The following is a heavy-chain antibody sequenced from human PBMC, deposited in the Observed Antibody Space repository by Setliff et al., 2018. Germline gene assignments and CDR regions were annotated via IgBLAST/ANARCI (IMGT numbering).Heavy chain of an antibody. V-gene: IGHV1-2*02. CDR1: GYTFTTYG. Sequence: GASVKVSCKASGYTFTTYGVAWVRQAPGQGLEWVGWIDPKSGRTKYAVKFQGRVTMTRDTSSSTIYMEVNSLTSDDTAVYFCAKQGDLAFDYWGQGTQVTVSS. CDR2: IDPKSGRT. J-gene: IGHJ4*02. D-gene: IGHD3-16*01. CDR3: AKQGDLAFDY.